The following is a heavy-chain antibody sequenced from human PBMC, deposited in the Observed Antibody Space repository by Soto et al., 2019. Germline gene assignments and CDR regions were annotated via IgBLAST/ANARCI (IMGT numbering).Heavy chain of an antibody. Sequence: QVQLQESGPGLVKPSETLSLLCFVSGEAVGSGQSYWNWIRQAPGKGLEWIGHTSVTGAMKYSASLKSRVTMSGDTSKSQISLTLTSVTAADSATYFCVRGRADSAGSSLGRRMDVWGQGTTVTVAS. J-gene: IGHJ6*02. V-gene: IGHV4-61*01. CDR3: VRGRADSAGSSLGRRMDV. CDR1: GEAVGSGQSY. CDR2: TSVTGAM. D-gene: IGHD3-10*01.